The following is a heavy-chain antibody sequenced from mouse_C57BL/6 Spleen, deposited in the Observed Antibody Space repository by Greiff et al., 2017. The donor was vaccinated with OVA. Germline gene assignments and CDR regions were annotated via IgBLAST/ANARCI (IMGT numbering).Heavy chain of an antibody. V-gene: IGHV3-6*01. CDR2: ISYDGSN. D-gene: IGHD2-4*01. CDR3: ARIYYDYDEAMDY. Sequence: EVQVVESGPGLVKPSQSLSLTCSVTGYSITSGYYWNWIRQFPGNKLEWMGYISYDGSNNYNPSLKNRISITRDTSKNQFFLKLNSVTTEDTATYYCARIYYDYDEAMDYWGQGTSVTVSS. CDR1: GYSITSGYY. J-gene: IGHJ4*01.